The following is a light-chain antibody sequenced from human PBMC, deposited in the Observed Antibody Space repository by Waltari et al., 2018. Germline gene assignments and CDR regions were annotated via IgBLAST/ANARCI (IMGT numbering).Light chain of an antibody. CDR2: ATN. V-gene: IGLV1-44*01. Sequence: SVLTQPPSASGTPGQRVTISCSGISSNIGGNSVNWYQHRPGPAPKLLIYATNHRPSGVPDRFSASMSGTSASLAISGLQSEDEADYYCAAWDASLFGPWVFGGGTRLTVL. J-gene: IGLJ3*02. CDR3: AAWDASLFGPWV. CDR1: SSNIGGNS.